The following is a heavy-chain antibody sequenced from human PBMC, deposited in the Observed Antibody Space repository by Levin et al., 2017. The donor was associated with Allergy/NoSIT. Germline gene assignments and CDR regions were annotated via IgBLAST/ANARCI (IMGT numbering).Heavy chain of an antibody. CDR1: GFTFSSYE. J-gene: IGHJ4*02. D-gene: IGHD2-2*01. CDR3: ARRYCSSVSCLLDY. CDR2: ISSGGSTK. Sequence: GESLKISCVASGFTFSSYEMNWVRQAPGKGLEWVSYISSGGSTKSYADSVKGRFTISRDNAKNSLYLQMNSLRAEDTAVYYCARRYCSSVSCLLDYWGQGTLVTVSS. V-gene: IGHV3-48*03.